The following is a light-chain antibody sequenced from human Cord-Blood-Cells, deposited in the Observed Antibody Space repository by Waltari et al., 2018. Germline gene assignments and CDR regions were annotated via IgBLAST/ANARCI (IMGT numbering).Light chain of an antibody. J-gene: IGLJ3*02. CDR3: AAWDDSLSGWV. Sequence: QSVLTQPPSASGTPGQRVTIPCSGSSSNIGSNYVYWYQQLPGTAPKLLIYMNNQRPSGVPDRFSGSKSGTSASLAIRGLRSEDEADYYCAAWDDSLSGWVFGGGTKLTVL. V-gene: IGLV1-47*01. CDR2: MNN. CDR1: SSNIGSNY.